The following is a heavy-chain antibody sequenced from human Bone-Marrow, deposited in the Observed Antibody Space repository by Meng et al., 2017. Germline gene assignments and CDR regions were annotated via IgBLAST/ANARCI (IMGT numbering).Heavy chain of an antibody. D-gene: IGHD4-17*01. CDR1: CGSISSSNW. J-gene: IGHJ5*02. CDR2: IYHSVST. CDR3: ARRVSGSGLTTDWFDP. Sequence: HVALQPSAADLVEPSGDPFLTCGGVCGSISSSNWWIWVRQPPGKGLEWIGEIYHSVSTNYNPSLKSRVTISVDKSKTQFSLKLSSVTAADTAVYYCARRVSGSGLTTDWFDPWGQGTLVTVSS. V-gene: IGHV4-4*02.